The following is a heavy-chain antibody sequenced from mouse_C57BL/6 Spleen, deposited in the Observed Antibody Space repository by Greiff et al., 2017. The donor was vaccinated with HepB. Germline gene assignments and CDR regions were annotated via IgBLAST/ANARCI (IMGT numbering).Heavy chain of an antibody. Sequence: QVQLKESGPELVKPGASVKISCKASGYAFSSSWMNWVKQRPGKGLEWIGRIYPGDGDTNYNGKFKGKATLTADKSSSTAYMQLSSLTSEDSAVYFCARRGYDYDWYFDVWGTGTTVTVSS. V-gene: IGHV1-82*01. CDR1: GYAFSSSW. D-gene: IGHD2-4*01. J-gene: IGHJ1*03. CDR3: ARRGYDYDWYFDV. CDR2: IYPGDGDT.